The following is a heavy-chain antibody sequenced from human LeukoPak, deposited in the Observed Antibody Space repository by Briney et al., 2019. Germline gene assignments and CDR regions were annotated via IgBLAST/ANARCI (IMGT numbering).Heavy chain of an antibody. Sequence: GESLKISCKSSGYSLTSYWIGWVRQMPGKGLEWMGIIYPGDSDTRYSPSFQGQVTISADKSISTAYLQWSSLKASDTAMYYCARHRYYGSGSYRAPFDYWGQGTLVTVSS. CDR3: ARHRYYGSGSYRAPFDY. CDR1: GYSLTSYW. CDR2: IYPGDSDT. V-gene: IGHV5-51*01. D-gene: IGHD3-10*01. J-gene: IGHJ4*02.